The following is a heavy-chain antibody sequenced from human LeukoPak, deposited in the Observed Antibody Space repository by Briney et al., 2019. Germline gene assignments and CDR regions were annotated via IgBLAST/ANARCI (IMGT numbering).Heavy chain of an antibody. CDR3: ARAISGYDFWSGWFDP. CDR2: INAGNGNT. J-gene: IGHJ5*02. D-gene: IGHD3-3*01. Sequence: GSSVKVSCKASGGTFSSYAISWVRQAPGQRLEWMGWINAGNGNTKYSQKFQGRVTITRDTSASTAYMELSSLRSEDTAVYYCARAISGYDFWSGWFDPWGQGTLVTVSS. CDR1: GGTFSSYA. V-gene: IGHV1-3*01.